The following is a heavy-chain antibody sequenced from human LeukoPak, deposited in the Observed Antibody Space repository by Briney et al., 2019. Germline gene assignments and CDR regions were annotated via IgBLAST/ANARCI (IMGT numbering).Heavy chain of an antibody. D-gene: IGHD3-10*01. CDR2: IKQDGSEK. CDR1: GFTFSSYW. CDR3: ARSRITMVRGVIFVNWFDP. J-gene: IGHJ5*02. Sequence: GGSLRLSCAASGFTFSSYWMSWVRQAPGKGLEWVANIKQDGSEKYYVDSVKGGFTISRDNAKNSLYLQMNNLRAEDTAVYYCARSRITMVRGVIFVNWFDPWGQGTLVTVSS. V-gene: IGHV3-7*01.